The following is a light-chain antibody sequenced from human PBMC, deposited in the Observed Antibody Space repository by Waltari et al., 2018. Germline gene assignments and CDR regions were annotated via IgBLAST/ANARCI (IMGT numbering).Light chain of an antibody. V-gene: IGKV4-1*01. J-gene: IGKJ4*01. CDR2: WAS. Sequence: DIVMTLSPDSLAVSLGDRATINCKSSQSLLYSANNKDYLAWYQHRPGQPPKLLFHWASIRASGVPDRFTGSGSVTDYTLTITRLQAEDVAVYYCHQFYSVPLTFGGGTKVELK. CDR1: QSLLYSANNKDY. CDR3: HQFYSVPLT.